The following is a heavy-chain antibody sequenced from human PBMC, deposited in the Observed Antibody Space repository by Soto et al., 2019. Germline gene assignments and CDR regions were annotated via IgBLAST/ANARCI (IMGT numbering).Heavy chain of an antibody. CDR3: ARDIIEGCIQLWLGCMDV. D-gene: IGHD5-18*01. J-gene: IGHJ6*02. V-gene: IGHV3-48*03. CDR1: GFTFSSYE. CDR2: ISSSGSTI. Sequence: GGSLRLSCAASGFTFSSYEMNWVRQAPGKGLEWVSYISSSGSTIYYADSVKGRFTISRDNAKNSLYLQMNSLRAEHTAVYYCARDIIEGCIQLWLGCMDVWGQGTTVTVSS.